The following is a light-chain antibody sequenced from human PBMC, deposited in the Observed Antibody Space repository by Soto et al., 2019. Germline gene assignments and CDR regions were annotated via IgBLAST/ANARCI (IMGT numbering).Light chain of an antibody. Sequence: QSALTQPPSASGSPGQSVTISCTGTSSDVGAYNYVSWYQQHPGKAPKLMIYEVSKRPSGVPDRFSGSKSDNTASLTVSGLQAEDEADYYCCSYAGSNIGVFGTGTKVTVL. J-gene: IGLJ1*01. V-gene: IGLV2-8*01. CDR1: SSDVGAYNY. CDR3: CSYAGSNIGV. CDR2: EVS.